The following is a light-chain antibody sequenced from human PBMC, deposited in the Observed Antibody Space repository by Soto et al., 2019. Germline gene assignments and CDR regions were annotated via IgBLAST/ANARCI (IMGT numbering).Light chain of an antibody. J-gene: IGLJ3*02. V-gene: IGLV2-23*01. CDR2: ESG. CDR1: SSDVGSYNL. CDR3: CSFARGTTLV. Sequence: QSALTQPASVSGSPGQSITISCTGSSSDVGSYNLVSWYQQHPGKAPKLMVYESGKRPSGVSHRFFGSKSGNTASLTISGLQAEDEADYYCCSFARGTTLVFGGGTKLTVL.